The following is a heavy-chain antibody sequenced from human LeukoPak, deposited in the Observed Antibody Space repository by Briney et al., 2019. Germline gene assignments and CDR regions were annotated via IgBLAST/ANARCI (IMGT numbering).Heavy chain of an antibody. Sequence: ASVKVSCKASGGTFSSYAISWVRQAPGQGLEWMGGIIPIFGTANYAQKFQGRVTITADESTSTAYMELSSLRSEDTAVYYCARAATAMVTRSADYWGQGTLVTVSS. J-gene: IGHJ4*02. CDR2: IIPIFGTA. D-gene: IGHD5-18*01. CDR1: GGTFSSYA. V-gene: IGHV1-69*13. CDR3: ARAATAMVTRSADY.